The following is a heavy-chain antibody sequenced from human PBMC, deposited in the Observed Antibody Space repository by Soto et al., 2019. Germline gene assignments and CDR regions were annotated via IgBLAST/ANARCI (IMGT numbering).Heavy chain of an antibody. J-gene: IGHJ6*02. D-gene: IGHD3-3*01. CDR3: ARDGLVAIFAPMDV. CDR2: ISYDGSNK. V-gene: IGHV3-30-3*01. CDR1: GFTFSSYA. Sequence: QVQLVESGGGVVQPGRSLRLSCAASGFTFSSYAMHWVRQAPGKGLEWVAVISYDGSNKYYADSVKGRFTISRDNSKNTLYLQMNSLRAEDTAVYYCARDGLVAIFAPMDVWGQGTTVTVSS.